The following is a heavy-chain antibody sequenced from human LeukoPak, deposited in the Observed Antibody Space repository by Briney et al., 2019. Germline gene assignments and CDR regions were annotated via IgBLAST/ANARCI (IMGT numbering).Heavy chain of an antibody. CDR2: IYHSGSI. J-gene: IGHJ4*02. Sequence: SETLSLTCTVSGYSISSGYYWGWIRQPPGKGLEWIGSIYHSGSIYYNPSLKSRVTISVDTSKNQFSLKLSSVTAADTAVYYCARGGDGYNPFDYWGQGTLVTVSS. V-gene: IGHV4-38-2*02. CDR3: ARGGDGYNPFDY. CDR1: GYSISSGYY. D-gene: IGHD5-24*01.